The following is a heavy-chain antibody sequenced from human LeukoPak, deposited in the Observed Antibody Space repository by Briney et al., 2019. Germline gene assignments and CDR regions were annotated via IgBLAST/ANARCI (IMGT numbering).Heavy chain of an antibody. J-gene: IGHJ1*01. CDR1: GVSIDDYY. CDR3: ARIRCGHSGSVCYNH. CDR2: ISHTEGT. D-gene: IGHD3-9*01. Sequence: PSETLSLTCGVFGVSIDDYYWSWIRQSPGKGLEWIGEISHTEGTRYNPSLESRVTMSVGTSENQLSLKLIFVTAADTAVYYCARIRCGHSGSVCYNHWGLGTLVTVSS. V-gene: IGHV4-34*01.